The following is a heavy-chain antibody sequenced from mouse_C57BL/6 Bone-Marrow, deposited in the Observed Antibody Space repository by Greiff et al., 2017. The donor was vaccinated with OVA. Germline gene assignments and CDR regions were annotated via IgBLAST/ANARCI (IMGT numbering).Heavy chain of an antibody. CDR1: GYSFTGYY. J-gene: IGHJ1*03. D-gene: IGHD1-1*01. CDR2: IYPYNGVS. V-gene: IGHV1-31*01. CDR3: ARSPGSSYNWYFDV. Sequence: EVMLVESGPELVKPGASVKISCKASGYSFTGYYMHWVKQSHGNILDWIGYIYPYNGVSSYNQKFKGKATLTVDKSSSTAYMELRSLTSEDSAVYYCARSPGSSYNWYFDVWGTGTTVTVSS.